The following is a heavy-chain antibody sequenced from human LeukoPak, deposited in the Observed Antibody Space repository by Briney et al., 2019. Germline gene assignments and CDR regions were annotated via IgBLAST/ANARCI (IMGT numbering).Heavy chain of an antibody. V-gene: IGHV3-21*01. Sequence: GGSLRLSCGASGFTFSRYSMNWLRQAPGKGLEWVSSISSSSSYIYYADSVKGRFTISRDNAKNSLYLQMNSLRAEDTAVYYCARYDWEVPTVGSQNPAEFDYWEREPWSPSPQ. CDR3: ARYDWEVPTVGSQNPAEFDY. CDR1: GFTFSRYS. D-gene: IGHD4-11*01. J-gene: IGHJ4*02. CDR2: ISSSSSYI.